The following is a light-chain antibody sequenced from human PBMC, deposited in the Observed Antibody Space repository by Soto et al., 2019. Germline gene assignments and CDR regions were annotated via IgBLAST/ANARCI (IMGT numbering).Light chain of an antibody. CDR1: QSVSSN. J-gene: IGKJ1*01. CDR2: GAS. V-gene: IGKV3-15*01. CDR3: QQYNNWPPWT. Sequence: EIVVIQSPTTLSASPGERATLSCRASQSVSSNLAWYQQKPGQAPRLLIYGASTRATGIPARFSGSGSGTEFTLTISSLQSEDFAVYYCQQYNNWPPWTFGQGTMVDIK.